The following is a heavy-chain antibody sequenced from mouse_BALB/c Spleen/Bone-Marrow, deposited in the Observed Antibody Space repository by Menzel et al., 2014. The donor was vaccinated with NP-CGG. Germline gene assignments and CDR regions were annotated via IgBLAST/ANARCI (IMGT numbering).Heavy chain of an antibody. V-gene: IGHV1-80*01. CDR2: IYPGDDDT. Sequence: QVQLQQSGAELVRPGSSVKISCKASGYAFSSYWMNWVKQRPGQGLEWIGQIYPGDDDTNSNGKFKGKATLTADKSSSTVYMQLSSLTSEDSAVYFCAKGKDGGSPYFDVWGAGTTVTVSS. CDR1: GYAFSSYW. D-gene: IGHD2-3*01. J-gene: IGHJ1*01. CDR3: AKGKDGGSPYFDV.